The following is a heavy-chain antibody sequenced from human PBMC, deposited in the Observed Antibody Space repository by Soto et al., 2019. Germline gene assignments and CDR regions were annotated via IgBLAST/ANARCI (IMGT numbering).Heavy chain of an antibody. V-gene: IGHV2-5*02. CDR2: IYWDDAK. CDR1: GFSLSTSRVG. Sequence: QITVKESGPTLVKPTQTLTLTCTFSGFSLSTSRVGVGWIRQPPGKALEWLAVIYWDDAKTYRPSLKSRLTITKDTSKNQVALTMTNMDPVDTATYYCAHAYGGRSLYWGQGTLVTVSS. CDR3: AHAYGGRSLY. D-gene: IGHD1-26*01. J-gene: IGHJ4*02.